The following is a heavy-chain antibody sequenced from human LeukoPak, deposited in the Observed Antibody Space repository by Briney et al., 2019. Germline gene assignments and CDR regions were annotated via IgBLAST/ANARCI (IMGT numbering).Heavy chain of an antibody. Sequence: GASVKVSCKASGYTFTSYYVHWVRQAPGQGLEWMGIINPSGGSTSYAQKFQGRVTMTRDTSTSTVYVELSSLRSEDTAVYYCASHARDNDYWGQGTLVTVSS. CDR2: INPSGGST. CDR3: ASHARDNDY. J-gene: IGHJ4*02. V-gene: IGHV1-46*01. D-gene: IGHD1-1*01. CDR1: GYTFTSYY.